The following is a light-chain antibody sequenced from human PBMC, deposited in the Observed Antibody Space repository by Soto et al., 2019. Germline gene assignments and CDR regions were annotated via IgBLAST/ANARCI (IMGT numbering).Light chain of an antibody. J-gene: IGKJ5*01. CDR1: QHIANY. V-gene: IGKV1-39*01. Sequence: IQMTQSPSSLSASLGARVTITCRASQHIANYLNWYQQKPGKAPKVLIYAASRLQSGVPSRFSGSGSGTEFTLTISSLQPEDFAFYYCQQSYSTPPITFGQGTRLEIK. CDR2: AAS. CDR3: QQSYSTPPIT.